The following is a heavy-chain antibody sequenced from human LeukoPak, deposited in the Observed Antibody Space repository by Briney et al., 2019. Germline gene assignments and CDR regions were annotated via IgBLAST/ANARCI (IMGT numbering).Heavy chain of an antibody. CDR3: ARRAYGNRNGGFVDY. CDR1: GYTFTSYD. D-gene: IGHD3-10*01. J-gene: IGHJ4*02. Sequence: ASVKVSCTASGYTFTSYDIHWVRQATGQGLEWMGWMNPNSGNTGYAQKFQGRVTMTRNTSISTAYMELSSLRSEDTAVYYCARRAYGNRNGGFVDYWGQGTLVTVSS. CDR2: MNPNSGNT. V-gene: IGHV1-8*02.